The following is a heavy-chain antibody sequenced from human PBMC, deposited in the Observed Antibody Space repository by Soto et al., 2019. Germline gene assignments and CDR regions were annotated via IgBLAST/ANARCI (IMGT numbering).Heavy chain of an antibody. CDR1: GYTFTSYD. CDR2: MNPNSGNT. J-gene: IGHJ2*01. V-gene: IGHV1-8*01. Sequence: ASVRVSCKASGYTFTSYDINWVRQATGQGLEWMGWMNPNSGNTGYSQKFQGRVTITRDTSASTAYMELSSLRSDYTAVYYCARGGSLYWYFDLWGRGTLVTVSS. CDR3: ARGGSLYWYFDL. D-gene: IGHD1-26*01.